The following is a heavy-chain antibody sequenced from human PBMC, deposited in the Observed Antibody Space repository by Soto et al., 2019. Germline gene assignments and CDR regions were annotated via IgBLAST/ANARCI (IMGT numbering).Heavy chain of an antibody. D-gene: IGHD3-10*01. CDR3: ARVITMVWTYGMDV. J-gene: IGHJ6*02. V-gene: IGHV3-30-3*01. CDR1: VFIFSNYA. CDR2: ISYDGSNR. Sequence: QVQLGESGGGVVQPGRSLRLSCAASVFIFSNYAMHWVRQAPGKGMEWVAVISYDGSNRYYADSVKGRFTISRDNSKNTLYLQMNSPRGEDTAAYSCARVITMVWTYGMDVWGQGTTVTVSS.